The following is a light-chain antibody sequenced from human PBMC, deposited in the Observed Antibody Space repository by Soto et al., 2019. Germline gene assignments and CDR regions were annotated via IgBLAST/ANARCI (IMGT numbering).Light chain of an antibody. CDR2: GNS. Sequence: QSVLTQPPSVSGAPGQRVTISCTGSSSNIGAHYDVHWYQQLPGTAPKLLIYGNSNRPSGVPDRFSGSKSGTSASLAITGLQAEDEADYYCSSFRSGTTLFGTGTKVTVL. CDR3: SSFRSGTTL. J-gene: IGLJ1*01. CDR1: SSNIGAHYD. V-gene: IGLV1-40*01.